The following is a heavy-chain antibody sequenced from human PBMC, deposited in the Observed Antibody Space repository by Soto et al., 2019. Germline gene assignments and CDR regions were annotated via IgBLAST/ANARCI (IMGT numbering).Heavy chain of an antibody. D-gene: IGHD3-22*01. Sequence: GGSLRLSCAASGFTFSNYAMSWVRQAPGKGLEWISTISGSGADTYYADSVKGRFTISRDNSQNTLYLQMHSLRAEDTALYYCASYYYVSSGYNYVGLRHFDSWGQGTLVTVSS. CDR2: ISGSGADT. CDR1: GFTFSNYA. V-gene: IGHV3-23*01. J-gene: IGHJ4*02. CDR3: ASYYYVSSGYNYVGLRHFDS.